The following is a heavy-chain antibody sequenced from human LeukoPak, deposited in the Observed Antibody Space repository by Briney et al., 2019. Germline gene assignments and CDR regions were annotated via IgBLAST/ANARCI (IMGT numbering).Heavy chain of an antibody. CDR1: GFTFSSYV. Sequence: GGSLRLSCAASGFTFSSYVMSWVRQAPEKGLEWVSGISGSGGGTNYADSVKGRFTISRDNSKNTLYLQMNSLRAEDTAVYYCAREGSGTYGGAFDIWGQGTMVTVPS. CDR2: ISGSGGGT. V-gene: IGHV3-23*01. D-gene: IGHD3-10*01. CDR3: AREGSGTYGGAFDI. J-gene: IGHJ3*02.